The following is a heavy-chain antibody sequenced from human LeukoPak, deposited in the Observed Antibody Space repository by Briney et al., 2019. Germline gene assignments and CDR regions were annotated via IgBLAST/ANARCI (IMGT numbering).Heavy chain of an antibody. D-gene: IGHD5-18*01. CDR3: ARLASYGFIDY. Sequence: SETLSLTCTVXGASIXSNVHYWXXIRXPPGKGLEWIGSIYHSGTTYYNTSLQSRVTISVDTSMSHFSLRLSSVTAADTAVXFCARLASYGFIDYWGQGTLVTVSS. CDR1: GASIXSNVHY. V-gene: IGHV4-39*02. J-gene: IGHJ4*02. CDR2: IYHSGTT.